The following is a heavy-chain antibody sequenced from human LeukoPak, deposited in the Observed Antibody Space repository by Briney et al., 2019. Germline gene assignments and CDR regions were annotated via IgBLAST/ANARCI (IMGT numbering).Heavy chain of an antibody. V-gene: IGHV1-18*01. D-gene: IGHD3-22*01. CDR1: GYTFTSYG. J-gene: IGHJ4*02. CDR2: ISAYNGNT. CDR3: ARRSSDYYDSSGAKLDY. Sequence: ASVKVSCKASGYTFTSYGISWVRQAPGQGLEWMGWISAYNGNTNYAQKLQGRVTMTTDTSTSTAYMELRSLRSDDTAVYYCARRSSDYYDSSGAKLDYWGQGTLVTVSS.